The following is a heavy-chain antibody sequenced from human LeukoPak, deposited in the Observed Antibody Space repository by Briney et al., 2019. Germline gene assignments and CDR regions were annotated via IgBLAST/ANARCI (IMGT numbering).Heavy chain of an antibody. J-gene: IGHJ4*02. CDR2: ISWNSGSI. D-gene: IGHD1-14*01. CDR1: GFTFDDYA. V-gene: IGHV3-9*01. Sequence: GGSLRLSCAASGFTFDDYAMHWVRQAPGKGLEWVSGISWNSGSIGYADSVKGRFTISRDNAKNSLYLQMNSLRAEDTAVYYCARDLPGGWGQGTLVTVSS. CDR3: ARDLPGG.